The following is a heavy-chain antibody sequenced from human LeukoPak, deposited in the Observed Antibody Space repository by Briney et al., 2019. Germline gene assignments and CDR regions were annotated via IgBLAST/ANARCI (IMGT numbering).Heavy chain of an antibody. CDR2: ISGSGGST. CDR1: GFTFSSYA. Sequence: PGGSLRLSCAASGFTFSSYAMSWVRQAPGKGLEWVSAISGSGGSTYYADSVKGRFTISRDNSKNTLYLQMNSLRAEDTAVYYCTRDNFDSSVKFDYWGQGTLVTVSS. D-gene: IGHD3-22*01. V-gene: IGHV3-23*01. J-gene: IGHJ4*02. CDR3: TRDNFDSSVKFDY.